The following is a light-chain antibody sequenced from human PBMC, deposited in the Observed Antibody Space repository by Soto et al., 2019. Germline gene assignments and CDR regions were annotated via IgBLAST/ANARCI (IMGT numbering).Light chain of an antibody. CDR1: SGSIASNY. V-gene: IGLV6-57*03. J-gene: IGLJ3*02. CDR2: EDN. Sequence: NFMLTQHHSVSESPVKTVTISCTRSSGSIASNYVQWYQQRPGSAPTTVIYEDNQRPSGVPDLFSGSIDSSSNSASLTISGLKTEDEADYYCQSYDSSNHQVFGGGTKVTVL. CDR3: QSYDSSNHQV.